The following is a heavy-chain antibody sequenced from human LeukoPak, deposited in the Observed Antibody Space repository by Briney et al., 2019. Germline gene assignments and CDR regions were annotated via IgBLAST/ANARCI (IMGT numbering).Heavy chain of an antibody. D-gene: IGHD2-2*01. CDR2: ISGGGGST. CDR1: GFTFSSYS. CDR3: AERFKYQLLLTGYSDY. V-gene: IGHV3-23*01. Sequence: GGSLRLSCAASGFTFSSYSMNWVRQAPGKGLEWVSGISGGGGSTYYADSVKGRFTISRDNSKNTLYLQMNSLRAEDTAVYYCAERFKYQLLLTGYSDYWGQGTLVTVSS. J-gene: IGHJ4*02.